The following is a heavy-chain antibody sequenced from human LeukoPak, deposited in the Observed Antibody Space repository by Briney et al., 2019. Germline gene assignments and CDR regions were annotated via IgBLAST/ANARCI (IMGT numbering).Heavy chain of an antibody. CDR2: IYPGDSDT. J-gene: IGHJ5*02. V-gene: IGHV5-51*01. CDR3: ARHFRYSSSWGRFDP. D-gene: IGHD6-6*01. CDR1: GYSFTSYW. Sequence: GESLQISCKGSGYSFTSYWIGWVRQMPGKGLEWMGIIYPGDSDTRYSPSFQGQVTISADKSISTAYLQWSSLKASDTAMYYCARHFRYSSSWGRFDPWGQGTLVTVSS.